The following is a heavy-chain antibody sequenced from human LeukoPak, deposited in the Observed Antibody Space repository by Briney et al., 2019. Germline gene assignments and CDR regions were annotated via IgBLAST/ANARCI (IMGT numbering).Heavy chain of an antibody. Sequence: GGSLRLSCAASGFTFSSYGMHWVRQAPGKGLEWVAVIWYDGSNKYYADSVKGRFTIFRDNSKNTLYLQMNSLRAEDTAVYYCARDRNDYGDPLDYWGQGTLVTVSS. V-gene: IGHV3-33*01. CDR2: IWYDGSNK. CDR1: GFTFSSYG. CDR3: ARDRNDYGDPLDY. J-gene: IGHJ4*02. D-gene: IGHD4-17*01.